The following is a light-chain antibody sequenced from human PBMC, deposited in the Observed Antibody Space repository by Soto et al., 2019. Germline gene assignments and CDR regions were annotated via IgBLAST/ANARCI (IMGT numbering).Light chain of an antibody. Sequence: DIVMTQSPDSLAVSLGERATINCKSSQSVLYSSNNKNYLAWYQQKPGQPPKLLIYWASTRESGVHDRFSGSGSGTDLTLTISSLQAEDVAVYYCQQYYSTPRTFGQGTKVEIK. CDR3: QQYYSTPRT. CDR2: WAS. CDR1: QSVLYSSNNKNY. V-gene: IGKV4-1*01. J-gene: IGKJ1*01.